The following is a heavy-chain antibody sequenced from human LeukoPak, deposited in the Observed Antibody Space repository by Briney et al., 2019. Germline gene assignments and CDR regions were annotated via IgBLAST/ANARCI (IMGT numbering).Heavy chain of an antibody. V-gene: IGHV3-23*01. CDR2: ISGSGGST. D-gene: IGHD2-2*02. CDR3: AKVPCSSTSCYTVSYFDY. CDR1: GFTFSSYG. J-gene: IGHJ4*02. Sequence: GGSLRLSCAASGFTFSSYGMSWVRQAPGKGLEWVSAISGSGGSTYYADSVKGRFTISRDNSKNTLYLQMNSLRAEDTALYYCAKVPCSSTSCYTVSYFDYWGQGTLVTVSS.